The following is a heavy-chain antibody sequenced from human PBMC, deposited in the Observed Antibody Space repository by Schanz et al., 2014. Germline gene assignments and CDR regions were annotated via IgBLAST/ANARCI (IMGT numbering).Heavy chain of an antibody. Sequence: QVQLQESGPGLVKPSETLSLTCTVSGGSISSFKWSWIRQPPGKGLEYIGYIYSSGSTNYNPSLESRVTMSVDTSKNQFSLKLSSVTAADTAVYLCARISPRSFDYWGQGTLVTVSS. V-gene: IGHV4-59*01. CDR2: IYSSGST. CDR3: ARISPRSFDY. CDR1: GGSISSFK. J-gene: IGHJ4*02.